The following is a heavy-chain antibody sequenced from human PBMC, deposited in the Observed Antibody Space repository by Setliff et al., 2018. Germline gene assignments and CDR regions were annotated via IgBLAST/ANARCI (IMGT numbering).Heavy chain of an antibody. CDR2: ISSSSSYI. J-gene: IGHJ4*02. Sequence: ETLSLTCAVYGGSITDWNWWNWFRQAPGKGLEWVSSISSSSSYIYYADSVKGRFTISRDNAKNSLYLQMNSLGAEDTAVYYCARGEDYFDTSGYPDNWGQGTLVTVSS. V-gene: IGHV3-21*01. CDR3: ARGEDYFDTSGYPDN. D-gene: IGHD3-22*01. CDR1: GGSITDWNW.